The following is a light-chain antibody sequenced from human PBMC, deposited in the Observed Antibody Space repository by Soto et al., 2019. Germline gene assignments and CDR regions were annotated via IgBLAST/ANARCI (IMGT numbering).Light chain of an antibody. CDR3: SSYAGSNFWV. V-gene: IGLV2-8*01. CDR1: SSDVGGYDY. Sequence: SALTQPPSASGSPGQSVTISCTGTSSDVGGYDYVSWYQQHPGKAPKVIIYEVSKRPSGVPDRFSGSKSGNTASLTVSGLQAEDEADYYCSSYAGSNFWVFGGGTKVTVL. J-gene: IGLJ3*02. CDR2: EVS.